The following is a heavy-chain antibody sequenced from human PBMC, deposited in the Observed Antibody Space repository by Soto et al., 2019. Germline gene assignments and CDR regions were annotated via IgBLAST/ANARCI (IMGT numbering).Heavy chain of an antibody. CDR1: GFAFSNYA. Sequence: GGSLRLSCAATGFAFSNYAMTWVRQAPGKGLECISAITDSGDNSIYAGSVRGRFTMSRDNSKNTLYLQMNSLRAEDTAVYYCAREQYSMVRGVIPYWGQGTLVTVSS. CDR3: AREQYSMVRGVIPY. D-gene: IGHD3-10*01. J-gene: IGHJ4*02. CDR2: ITDSGDNS. V-gene: IGHV3-23*01.